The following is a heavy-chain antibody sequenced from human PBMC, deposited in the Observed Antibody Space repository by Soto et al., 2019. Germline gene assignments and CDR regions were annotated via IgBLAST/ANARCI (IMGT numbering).Heavy chain of an antibody. CDR3: ARITWGRDHYYDMDV. V-gene: IGHV1-2*02. CDR2: TNPNTSAT. D-gene: IGHD1-26*01. J-gene: IGHJ6*02. Sequence: GASVKVSCKASGYIFSGYFIQWLRQAPGQGLEWMGWTNPNTSATNYAQKFQGRVTMTRDTSLGAAYMELTSLRPDDTALYYCARITWGRDHYYDMDVWGQGTTVTVSS. CDR1: GYIFSGYF.